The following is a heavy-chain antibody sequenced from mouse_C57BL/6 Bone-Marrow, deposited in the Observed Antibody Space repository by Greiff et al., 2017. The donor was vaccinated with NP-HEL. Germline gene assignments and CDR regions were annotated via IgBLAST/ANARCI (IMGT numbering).Heavy chain of an antibody. D-gene: IGHD1-1*01. V-gene: IGHV1-50*01. CDR3: ANLLGSSYVRYFDV. J-gene: IGHJ1*03. Sequence: QVQLQQPGAELVKPGASVKLSCKASGYTFTSYWMQWVKQRPGQGLEWIGEIDPSDSYTNYNQKFKGKATLTVDTSSSTAYMQLSSLTSEDSAVYYCANLLGSSYVRYFDVWGTGTTVTVSS. CDR2: IDPSDSYT. CDR1: GYTFTSYW.